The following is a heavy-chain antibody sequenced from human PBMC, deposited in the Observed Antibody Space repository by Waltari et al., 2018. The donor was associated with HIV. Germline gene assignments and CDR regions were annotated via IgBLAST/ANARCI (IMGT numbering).Heavy chain of an antibody. J-gene: IGHJ6*01. Sequence: QVHLEQWGTGLLRPSETLSLTCAVYGGSFSGYYLCWIRQSPGRGLEWIGEVHHGGRTTYSPSLKGVVTVSVDTSNNQFSLTKRSVTAADAAVYYGARDSAPGLAVDDDDGEYFYYGLDVWGQGTTVTVSS. V-gene: IGHV4-34*01. D-gene: IGHD6-19*01. CDR3: ARDSAPGLAVDDDDGEYFYYGLDV. CDR1: GGSFSGYY. CDR2: VHHGGRT.